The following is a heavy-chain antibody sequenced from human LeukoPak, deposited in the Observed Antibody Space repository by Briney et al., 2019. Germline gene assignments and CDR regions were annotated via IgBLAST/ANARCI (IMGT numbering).Heavy chain of an antibody. D-gene: IGHD6-13*01. CDR1: GYTLIELS. Sequence: ASVKVSCKVSGYTLIELSMHWVRQAPGKGLEWMGGFDPEDGETIYAQKFQGRVTMTEDTSTDTAYMELSSLRSEDTAVYHCATVWYSSSWYYFDYWGQGTLVTVSS. CDR3: ATVWYSSSWYYFDY. J-gene: IGHJ4*02. V-gene: IGHV1-24*01. CDR2: FDPEDGET.